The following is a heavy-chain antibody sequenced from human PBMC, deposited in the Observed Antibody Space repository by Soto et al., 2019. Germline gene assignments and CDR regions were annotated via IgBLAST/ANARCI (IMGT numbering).Heavy chain of an antibody. J-gene: IGHJ4*02. D-gene: IGHD3-10*01. CDR2: INPSGGST. V-gene: IGHV1-46*01. CDR3: ARGGPPIDY. Sequence: ASVKVSCKASGYTTTSHYMHWVRQAPGQGLEWMGVINPSGGSTSYAQKFQGRVTMTRDTSTSTAYMELSSLRSEDTAVYYCARGGPPIDYWGQGTQVTVSS. CDR1: GYTTTSHY.